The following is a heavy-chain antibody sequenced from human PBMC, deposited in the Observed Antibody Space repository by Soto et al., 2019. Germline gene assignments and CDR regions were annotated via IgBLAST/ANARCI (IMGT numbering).Heavy chain of an antibody. CDR1: GYSISSSNW. D-gene: IGHD2-21*02. J-gene: IGHJ4*02. CDR3: ARVPAGGNSDYFDY. CDR2: IYYTGTT. Sequence: SETLSLTCAVSGYSISSSNWWGWIRQPPGKGLEWIGYIYYTGTTYYNPSLKSRVTMSVDTSKNQFSLRLSSVTAADTAVYYCARVPAGGNSDYFDYWGQGTLVTVSS. V-gene: IGHV4-28*03.